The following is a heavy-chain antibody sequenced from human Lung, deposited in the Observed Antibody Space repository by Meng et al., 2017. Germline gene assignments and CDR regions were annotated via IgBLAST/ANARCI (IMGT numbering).Heavy chain of an antibody. CDR2: ISAYSGYT. D-gene: IGHD6-6*01. J-gene: IGHJ4*02. V-gene: IGHV1-18*01. CDR3: ARNSSSSVVDY. Sequence: QVQLVQSGADVKKPGASMKVSCKASGYIFTDYDITWVRRAPGQGLEWLGWISAYSGYTNYAQKLQGRVTMTTDTSTSTAYMELRSLSSDDTALYYCARNSSSSVVDYWGQGTLVTVSS. CDR1: GYIFTDYD.